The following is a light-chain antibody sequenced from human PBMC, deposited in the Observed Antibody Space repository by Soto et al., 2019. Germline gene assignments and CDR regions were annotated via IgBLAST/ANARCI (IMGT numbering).Light chain of an antibody. V-gene: IGKV3-11*01. CDR3: QQRSNWPPIT. Sequence: MMMTQSPATLSVSPGERVTLSCRTSHSVNSHVAWYQQKPGQAPRLLIYDASNRATGIPARSSGSGSGTDFTLTISSLEPEDFAVYYCQQRSNWPPITFGQGTRLEIK. CDR1: HSVNSH. CDR2: DAS. J-gene: IGKJ5*01.